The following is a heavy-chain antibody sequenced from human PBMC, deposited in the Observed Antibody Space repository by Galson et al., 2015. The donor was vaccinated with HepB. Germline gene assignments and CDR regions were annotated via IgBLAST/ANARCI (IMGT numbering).Heavy chain of an antibody. CDR1: GYTFTGYH. V-gene: IGHV1-2*06. CDR2: INPNSGGT. CDR3: VREGTEAGSGWYFDL. D-gene: IGHD3-10*01. Sequence: SVKVSCKASGYTFTGYHMHWVRQAPGQGLEWMGRINPNSGGTSYAHNFQGRVTMTRDTSIGTAYMELNRLTSDDTAVYYCVREGTEAGSGWYFDLWGRGTLVTISS. J-gene: IGHJ2*01.